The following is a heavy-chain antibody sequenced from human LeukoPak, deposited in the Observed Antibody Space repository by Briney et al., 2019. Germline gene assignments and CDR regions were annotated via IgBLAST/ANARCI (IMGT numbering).Heavy chain of an antibody. CDR3: ARDVVAAAAFDN. V-gene: IGHV4-39*07. D-gene: IGHD6-13*01. J-gene: IGHJ4*02. CDR2: IYYSGST. Sequence: SETLSLTCTVSGGSISSSSYYWGWIRQPPGKGLEWIGSIYYSGSTYYNPSLKSRVTISVDTSKNQFSLKLSSVTAADTAVYYCARDVVAAAAFDNWGQGTLVTVSS. CDR1: GGSISSSSYY.